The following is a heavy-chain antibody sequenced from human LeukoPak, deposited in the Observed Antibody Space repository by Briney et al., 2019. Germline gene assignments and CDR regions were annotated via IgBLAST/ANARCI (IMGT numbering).Heavy chain of an antibody. D-gene: IGHD3-22*01. V-gene: IGHV3-23*01. CDR3: AKEKNSGYYYRFDY. J-gene: IGHJ4*02. CDR1: GFTFTNYG. CDR2: VSGGGGST. Sequence: GGSLRLSCAASGFTFTNYGMSWVRQAPGKGLEWVSAVSGGGGSTYYADSVKGRFTISRDNSKNTVYLQMNSLRAEDTAVYYCAKEKNSGYYYRFDYWGQGTLVTVPS.